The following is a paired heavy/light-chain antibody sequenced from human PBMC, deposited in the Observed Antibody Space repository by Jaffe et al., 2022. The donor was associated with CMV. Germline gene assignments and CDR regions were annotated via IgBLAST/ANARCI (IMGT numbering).Heavy chain of an antibody. CDR1: NASISNYY. Sequence: QVQLQESGPGLVKPSETLSLTCTVSNASISNYYYNWVRQPAGKGLEWIGRMYVGGNAKSNPSLKSRVTMSLDTSKTQFSLRLTSVTAADTAVYYCARGGKGDQWLGSYYFYGMDVWGQGTAVTVSS. CDR3: ARGGKGDQWLGSYYFYGMDV. V-gene: IGHV4-4*07. CDR2: MYVGGNA. J-gene: IGHJ6*02. D-gene: IGHD6-19*01.
Light chain of an antibody. CDR1: SNDVGYYDS. CDR2: DVS. CDR3: NSYTATYTLV. Sequence: QSALTQPASVSGSPGQSITISCTGTSNDVGYYDSVSWYQQYPGKAPQLMIYDVSSRPSGVSSRFSGSKSGNTASLTISGLQAEDEADYYCNSYTATYTLVFGGGTKLTVL. V-gene: IGLV2-14*03. J-gene: IGLJ2*01.